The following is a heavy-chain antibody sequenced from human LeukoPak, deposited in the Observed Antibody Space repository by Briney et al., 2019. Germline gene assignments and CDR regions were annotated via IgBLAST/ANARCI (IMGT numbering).Heavy chain of an antibody. CDR3: AKVSGGEVGATYGDAFDI. Sequence: GGSLRLSGAASGFTFSSYAMSWVRQAPGKGLEWVSAISGSGGSTYYADSVKGRFTISRDNSKNTLYLQMNSLRAEDTAVYYCAKVSGGEVGATYGDAFDIWGQGTMVTVSS. D-gene: IGHD1-26*01. J-gene: IGHJ3*02. CDR1: GFTFSSYA. V-gene: IGHV3-23*01. CDR2: ISGSGGST.